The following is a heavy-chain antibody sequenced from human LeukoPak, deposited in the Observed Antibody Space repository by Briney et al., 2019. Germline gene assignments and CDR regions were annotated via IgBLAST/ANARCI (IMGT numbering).Heavy chain of an antibody. CDR3: ARAYCSSTSCSFPGDY. Sequence: PGGSLRLSCAASGFTFTNYGMHWVRQAPGKGLEWVASIRYDGSNKYYADSVKGRFTISRDNSKNTLYLQMNSLRAEDTAVYYCARAYCSSTSCSFPGDYWGQGTLVTVSS. J-gene: IGHJ4*02. D-gene: IGHD2-2*01. CDR1: GFTFTNYG. CDR2: IRYDGSNK. V-gene: IGHV3-30*02.